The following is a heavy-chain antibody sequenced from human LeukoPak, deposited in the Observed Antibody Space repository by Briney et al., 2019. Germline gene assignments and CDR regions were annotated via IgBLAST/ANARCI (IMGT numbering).Heavy chain of an antibody. CDR3: HSSGYVIPPP. Sequence: PGGSLRLSCAAPGFTFSSYGMHWVRQAPGKGLEWVAFIRCDGSNKYYADSVKGRFTISRDNSKNTLYLQMNSLRAEDTAVYYCHSSGYVIPPPWGQGTLVTVSS. D-gene: IGHD3-22*01. J-gene: IGHJ5*02. V-gene: IGHV3-30*02. CDR2: IRCDGSNK. CDR1: GFTFSSYG.